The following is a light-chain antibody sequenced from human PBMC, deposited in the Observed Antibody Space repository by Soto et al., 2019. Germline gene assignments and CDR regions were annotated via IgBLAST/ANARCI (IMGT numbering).Light chain of an antibody. CDR1: DNDIGSYLY. CDR2: EVN. V-gene: IGLV2-14*01. J-gene: IGLJ2*01. Sequence: QSALTQPASVSGSPGQSITISCTGTDNDIGSYLYVSWFQQHPGKAPKVVIFEVNNRPAGISDRFSGSKSGNTASLTISWLLPEDEANDFCSSFTAIGTVIFGGGTKLTVL. CDR3: SSFTAIGTVI.